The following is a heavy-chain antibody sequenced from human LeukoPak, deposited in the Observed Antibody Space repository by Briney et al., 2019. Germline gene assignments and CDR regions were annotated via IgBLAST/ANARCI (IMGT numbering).Heavy chain of an antibody. CDR1: GYTFTSYS. CDR2: ISAYNGNT. Sequence: GASVKVSCKASGYTFTSYSISWVRQAPGQGLEWMGWISAYNGNTNYAQKLQGRVTMTTDTSTSTAYMELRSLRSDDTAVYYCARAPAAMSYYYYYMDVWGKGTTVTVSS. J-gene: IGHJ6*03. V-gene: IGHV1-18*01. D-gene: IGHD2-2*01. CDR3: ARAPAAMSYYYYYMDV.